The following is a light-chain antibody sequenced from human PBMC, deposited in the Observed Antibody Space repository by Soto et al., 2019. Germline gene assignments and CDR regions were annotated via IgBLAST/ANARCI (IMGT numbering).Light chain of an antibody. V-gene: IGLV1-40*01. J-gene: IGLJ2*01. CDR2: AST. CDR1: SSNIGAGFD. Sequence: QSVLTQPPSVSGAPVQRVTISCSGNSSNIGAGFDVHWYQQLPGAAPKLLIYASTNRPSGVPDRFSGSKSDTSASLAITGLQIDAEADYYCQSYDTGLTGHVIFGGGTKLTVL. CDR3: QSYDTGLTGHVI.